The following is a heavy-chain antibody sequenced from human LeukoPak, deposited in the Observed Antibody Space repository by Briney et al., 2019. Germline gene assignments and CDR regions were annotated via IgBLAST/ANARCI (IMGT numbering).Heavy chain of an antibody. J-gene: IGHJ4*02. V-gene: IGHV3-7*01. D-gene: IGHD4-23*01. CDR3: ARDVSGNLDY. CDR2: IKQDGIEK. CDR1: GFTFSNYW. Sequence: PGGSLRLSCAASGFTFSNYWMAWVRQAPGKGLEWVANIKQDGIEKNYVDSVKGRYTISRGNTKNSLYLEMNSLRVEDTALYYCARDVSGNLDYWGQGTLVTVSS.